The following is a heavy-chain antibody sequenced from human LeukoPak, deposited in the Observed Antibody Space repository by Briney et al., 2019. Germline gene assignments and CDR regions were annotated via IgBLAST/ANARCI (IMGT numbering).Heavy chain of an antibody. D-gene: IGHD4-17*01. Sequence: GGSLRLSCAASGFSLSTYAMRWVRQAPGKGAEWVSAISGAGGRTYYADSVKGRFTISRDNSKNTLYLQMDSLRAEDTAVYYCAKDRADNGDRLRFDPWGQGTLVTVSS. J-gene: IGHJ5*02. CDR1: GFSLSTYA. CDR2: ISGAGGRT. CDR3: AKDRADNGDRLRFDP. V-gene: IGHV3-23*01.